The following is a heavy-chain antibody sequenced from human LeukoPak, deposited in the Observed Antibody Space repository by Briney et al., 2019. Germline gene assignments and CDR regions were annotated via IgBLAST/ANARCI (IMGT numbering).Heavy chain of an antibody. V-gene: IGHV1-69*02. CDR2: IIPILGIA. J-gene: IGHJ4*02. Sequence: ASVKVSCKASGGTFSSYTISWVRQAPGQGLEWMGRIIPILGIANYARKFQGRVTITADKSTSTAYMELSSLRSEDTAVYYCASIPDNWNYQPFFDYWGQGTLVTVSS. D-gene: IGHD1-7*01. CDR3: ASIPDNWNYQPFFDY. CDR1: GGTFSSYT.